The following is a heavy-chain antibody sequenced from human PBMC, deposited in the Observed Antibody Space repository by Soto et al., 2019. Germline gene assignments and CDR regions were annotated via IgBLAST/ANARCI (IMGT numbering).Heavy chain of an antibody. D-gene: IGHD6-13*01. Sequence: QVQLVESGGGVVQPGRSLRLSCAASGFTFSSYGMHWVRQAPGKGLEWVAVIWYDGSKKYYADSVKGRFTISRDNSKNTLYLQRNSLRAEDTAVYYCASDTSGSWHVDYWGQGTLVTVSS. CDR2: IWYDGSKK. CDR3: ASDTSGSWHVDY. CDR1: GFTFSSYG. J-gene: IGHJ4*02. V-gene: IGHV3-33*01.